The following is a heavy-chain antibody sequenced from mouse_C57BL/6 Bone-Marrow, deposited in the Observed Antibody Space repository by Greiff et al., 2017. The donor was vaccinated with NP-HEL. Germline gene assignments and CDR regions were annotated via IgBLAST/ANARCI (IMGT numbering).Heavy chain of an antibody. V-gene: IGHV14-4*01. CDR3: TTSGTTVVDYFDY. CDR1: GFNIKDDY. Sequence: VQLQHSGAELVRPGASVKLSCTASGFNIKDDYMHWVKQRPEQGLEWIGWIDPENGDTEYASKFQGKATITADTSSNTAYLQLSSLTSEDTAVYYCTTSGTTVVDYFDYWGQGTTLTVSS. D-gene: IGHD1-1*01. J-gene: IGHJ2*01. CDR2: IDPENGDT.